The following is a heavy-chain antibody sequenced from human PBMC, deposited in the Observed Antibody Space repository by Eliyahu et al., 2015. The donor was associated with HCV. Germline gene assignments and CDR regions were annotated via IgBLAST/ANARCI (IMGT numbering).Heavy chain of an antibody. J-gene: IGHJ5*02. CDR3: VRNHRGYYGSEGKFDP. Sequence: QVQLQESGPGLVKPSQTLSLTCTVSGGPISXGDYYWNWIRQPPGKGLEWIGYIYYSGSTYYNPSLKSRVTISVDTSKNQFSLKLSSVTAADTAVYYCVRNHRGYYGSEGKFDPWGQGTRVTVSS. D-gene: IGHD3-10*01. CDR1: GGPISXGDYY. CDR2: IYYSGST. V-gene: IGHV4-31*03.